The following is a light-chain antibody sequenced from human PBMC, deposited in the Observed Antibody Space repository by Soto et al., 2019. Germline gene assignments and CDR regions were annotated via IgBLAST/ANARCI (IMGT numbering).Light chain of an antibody. CDR2: GAS. CDR3: QHYGTSLWT. Sequence: EIMLTQSPGTLSLSPGERATLSCRASQSVSSSFLAWYQQKPGQAPRLLIYGASIRATGIPHRFSGSASGTDFTLTISRLEPEDFAMYLGQHYGTSLWTFGQGTKVEIK. V-gene: IGKV3-20*01. J-gene: IGKJ1*01. CDR1: QSVSSSF.